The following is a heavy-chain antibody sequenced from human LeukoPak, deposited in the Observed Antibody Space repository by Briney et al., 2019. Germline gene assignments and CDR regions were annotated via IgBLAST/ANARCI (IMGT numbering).Heavy chain of an antibody. D-gene: IGHD3-22*01. Sequence: GESLKISCKGSGYSFTSYWIGWVRQMPGKGLEWMGIIYPGDSDTRYSPSFQGQVTTSADKSISTAYLQWSSLKASDTAMYYCATSPFYDSSGYPYPDAFDIWGQGTMVTVSS. CDR1: GYSFTSYW. CDR3: ATSPFYDSSGYPYPDAFDI. V-gene: IGHV5-51*01. J-gene: IGHJ3*02. CDR2: IYPGDSDT.